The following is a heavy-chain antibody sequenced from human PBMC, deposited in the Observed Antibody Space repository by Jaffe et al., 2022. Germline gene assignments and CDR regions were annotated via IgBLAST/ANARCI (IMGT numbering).Heavy chain of an antibody. V-gene: IGHV1-18*01. J-gene: IGHJ6*03. CDR2: ISAYNGNT. CDR3: ARDSFQNRVYASYYYYYYMDV. D-gene: IGHD2-8*01. Sequence: QVQLVQSGAEVKKPGASVKVSCKASGYTFTSYGISWVRQAPGQGLEWMGWISAYNGNTNYAQKLQGRVTMTTDTSTSTAYMELRSLRSDDTAVYYCARDSFQNRVYASYYYYYYMDVWGKGTTVTVSS. CDR1: GYTFTSYG.